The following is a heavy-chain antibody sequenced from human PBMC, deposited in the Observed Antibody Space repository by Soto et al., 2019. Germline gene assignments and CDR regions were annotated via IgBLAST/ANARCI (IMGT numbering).Heavy chain of an antibody. CDR2: ISNSGSTI. D-gene: IGHD3-22*01. V-gene: IGHV3-48*03. Sequence: GGSLRLSCAASGFTFSSYEMNWVRQAPGKGLEWVSYISNSGSTIYYADSVKGRFTISRDNARNSLYLQMNSLRAEDTALYYCTGQTFYYDSSGYQAWGQGTLVTVSS. CDR3: TGQTFYYDSSGYQA. J-gene: IGHJ5*02. CDR1: GFTFSSYE.